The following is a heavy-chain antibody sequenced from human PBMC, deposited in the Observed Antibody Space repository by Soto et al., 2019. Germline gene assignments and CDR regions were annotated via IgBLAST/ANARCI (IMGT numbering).Heavy chain of an antibody. J-gene: IGHJ5*02. CDR3: ARKAVGPTHSLEA. Sequence: SETLSLTCTVSGGSINSYYWSWIRQPPGKGLEWIGYISYSGSTSYNPSLKSRVTVSVDTSKNQFSLKLSSVTAADTAMYYCARKAVGPTHSLEAWGPGTLVTVSS. CDR2: ISYSGST. CDR1: GGSINSYY. D-gene: IGHD1-26*01. V-gene: IGHV4-59*01.